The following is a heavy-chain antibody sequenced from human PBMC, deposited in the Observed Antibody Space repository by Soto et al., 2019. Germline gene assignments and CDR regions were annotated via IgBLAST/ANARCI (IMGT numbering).Heavy chain of an antibody. CDR1: GFSFSNYA. J-gene: IGHJ4*02. Sequence: QVQLVESGGGVVQPGKSLRLSCAASGFSFSNYAMHWVRQAPGKGLEWVAVIWYDGSNKYYADSVKGRFTISKDNSQTTVNLQMNSLRPEDTAVYYCTRDPYGGSRYYFDSWGQGTLVTVSS. CDR2: IWYDGSNK. CDR3: TRDPYGGSRYYFDS. V-gene: IGHV3-33*01. D-gene: IGHD1-26*01.